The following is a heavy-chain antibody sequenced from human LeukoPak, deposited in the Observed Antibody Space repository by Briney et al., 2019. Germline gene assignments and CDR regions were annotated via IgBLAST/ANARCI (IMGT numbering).Heavy chain of an antibody. CDR1: GGSISSSSYY. D-gene: IGHD6-19*01. CDR2: IYYSGSA. V-gene: IGHV4-39*07. Sequence: SETLSLTCTVSGGSISSSSYYWGWIRQPPGKGLEWIGSIYYSGSAYYNPSLKSRVTISVDTSKNQFSLKLSSVTAADTAVYYCARKVAVAGPGEVGDYFDYWGQGTLVTVSS. CDR3: ARKVAVAGPGEVGDYFDY. J-gene: IGHJ4*02.